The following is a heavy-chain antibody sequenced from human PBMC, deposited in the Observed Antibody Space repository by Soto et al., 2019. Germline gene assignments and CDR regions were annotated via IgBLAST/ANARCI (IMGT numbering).Heavy chain of an antibody. Sequence: QVQLVQSGAEVKKPGSSVKVSCKAFGGTFSSYAISWVRQAPGQGLEWMGGITPMFGTANYAQKFQGRVTITADEATSTAYMELSSLRSEDTAVYYCARDPLGGYRALFYWGQGTLVTVSS. CDR2: ITPMFGTA. CDR3: ARDPLGGYRALFY. CDR1: GGTFSSYA. V-gene: IGHV1-69*12. J-gene: IGHJ4*02. D-gene: IGHD5-12*01.